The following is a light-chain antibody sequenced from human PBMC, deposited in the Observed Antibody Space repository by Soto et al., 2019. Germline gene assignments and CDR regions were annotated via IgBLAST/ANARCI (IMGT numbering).Light chain of an antibody. J-gene: IGKJ5*01. CDR3: QQYHNWPIT. V-gene: IGKV3-15*01. CDR1: QSVSSN. CDR2: DAS. Sequence: ETLLAQKRGKLRLSGEESRSRCSPASQSVSSNLAWHQQKPGQAPRILMYDASTRATGISARFSGSGSGTEFTLAFSSVQSEDFAVYSCQQYHNWPITFGQGTRLEIK.